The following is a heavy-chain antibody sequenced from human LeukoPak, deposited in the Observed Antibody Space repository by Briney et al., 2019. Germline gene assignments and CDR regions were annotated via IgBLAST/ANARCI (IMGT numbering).Heavy chain of an antibody. CDR3: ARHIPYIFGVVITMLYFDY. V-gene: IGHV4-39*01. D-gene: IGHD3-3*01. CDR1: GGSISSSSYY. Sequence: SETLSLTCTVSGGSISSSSYYWGWIRQPPGKGLEWIGSIYYSGSTYYNPSLKSRVTISVDTSKNQFSLKLSSVPAADTAVYYCARHIPYIFGVVITMLYFDYWGQGTLVTVSS. J-gene: IGHJ4*02. CDR2: IYYSGST.